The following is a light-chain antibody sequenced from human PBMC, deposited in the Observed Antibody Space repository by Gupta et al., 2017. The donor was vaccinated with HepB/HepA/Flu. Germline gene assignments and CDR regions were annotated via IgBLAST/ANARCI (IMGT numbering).Light chain of an antibody. J-gene: IGKJ4*01. Sequence: DIQLTQSPSFLSASVGDRVTITCRASQGIRSYLAWYQQKPGKAPKLLIYAASTLQSGVPSRFSGSGSGTEFTLTISSRQPEDFATYYCQQVNSHPVTFGGGTQVDIK. CDR1: QGIRSY. CDR3: QQVNSHPVT. V-gene: IGKV1-9*01. CDR2: AAS.